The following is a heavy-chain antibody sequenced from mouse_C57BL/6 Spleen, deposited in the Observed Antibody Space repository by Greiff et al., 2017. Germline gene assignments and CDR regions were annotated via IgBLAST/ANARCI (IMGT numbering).Heavy chain of an antibody. J-gene: IGHJ4*01. V-gene: IGHV1-55*01. CDR3: AREGSYYGNTRGMDY. CDR1: GYTFTSYW. Sequence: QVQLQQPGAELVKPGASVKMSCKASGYTFTSYWITWVKQRPGQGLEWIGDIYPGSGSTNYNEKFKSKATLTVDTSSSTAYMQLSSLTSEDSAVYYGAREGSYYGNTRGMDYWGQGTSVTVSS. CDR2: IYPGSGST. D-gene: IGHD2-10*01.